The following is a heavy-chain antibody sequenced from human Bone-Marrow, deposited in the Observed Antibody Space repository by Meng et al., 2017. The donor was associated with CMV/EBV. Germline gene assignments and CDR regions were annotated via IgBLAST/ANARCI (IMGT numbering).Heavy chain of an antibody. CDR3: ARESMVPAYYFDY. J-gene: IGHJ4*02. CDR1: GGSSSGRNW. V-gene: IGHV4-4*02. Sequence: CAVSGGSSSGRNWWSWVRQPPGKGLEWIGEIYHSGSTNYNPSLKSRVTISVDKSKNQFSLKLSSVTAADTAVYYCARESMVPAYYFDYWGQGTLVTVSS. CDR2: IYHSGST. D-gene: IGHD3-10*01.